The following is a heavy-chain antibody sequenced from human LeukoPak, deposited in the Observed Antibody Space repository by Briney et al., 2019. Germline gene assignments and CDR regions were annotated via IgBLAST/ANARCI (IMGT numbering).Heavy chain of an antibody. CDR3: AKDRRSSGYYLDAFDI. CDR2: ISWNSGSI. Sequence: GRSLRLSCAASGFTFDDYAMHWVRQAPGKGLEWVSGISWNSGSIGYAHSVKGRFTISRDNAKNPLYLQMNSLRAEDTALYYCAKDRRSSGYYLDAFDIWGQGTMVTVSS. CDR1: GFTFDDYA. J-gene: IGHJ3*02. V-gene: IGHV3-9*01. D-gene: IGHD3-22*01.